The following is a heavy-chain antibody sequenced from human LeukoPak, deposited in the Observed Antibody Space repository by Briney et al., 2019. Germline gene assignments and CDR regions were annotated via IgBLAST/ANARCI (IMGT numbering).Heavy chain of an antibody. V-gene: IGHV4-34*01. CDR2: INHSGST. D-gene: IGHD3-3*01. J-gene: IGHJ4*02. CDR3: ADASNDFWSGYYMI. Sequence: SETLSLTCAVYGRSFSGYYWSWIRQPPGKGLEWIGEINHSGSTNYNPSLKSRVTISVDTSKNQFSLKLSSVTAADTAVYYCADASNDFWSGYYMIWGQGTLVTVSS. CDR1: GRSFSGYY.